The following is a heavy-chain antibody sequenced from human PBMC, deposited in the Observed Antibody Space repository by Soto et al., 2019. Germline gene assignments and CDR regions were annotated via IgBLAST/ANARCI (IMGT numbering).Heavy chain of an antibody. J-gene: IGHJ5*02. CDR2: IYSSGST. CDR3: ARGYSGYDH. CDR1: GGSISSGDYY. D-gene: IGHD5-12*01. V-gene: IGHV4-30-4*01. Sequence: QVQLQESGPGLVKPSQTLSLTCTVSGGSISSGDYYWSWIRQPPGKGLEWTGYIYSSGSTYHNPSLKTRDTTSADTSKNQFSLKLSSATAADTAVYYFARGYSGYDHWGQGTLVTVPS.